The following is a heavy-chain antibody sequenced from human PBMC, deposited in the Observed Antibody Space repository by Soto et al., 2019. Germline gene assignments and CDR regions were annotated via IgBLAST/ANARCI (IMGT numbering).Heavy chain of an antibody. D-gene: IGHD3-22*01. CDR3: AREDSSGYYSTAAFDY. J-gene: IGHJ4*02. CDR2: IIPIFGTA. Sequence: ASVKVSCKASGGTFSSYAISWVRQAPGQGLEWMGGIIPIFGTANYAQKFQGRVTITADESTSTAYMELSSLRSEDTAVYYCAREDSSGYYSTAAFDYWGQGTLVTVSS. V-gene: IGHV1-69*13. CDR1: GGTFSSYA.